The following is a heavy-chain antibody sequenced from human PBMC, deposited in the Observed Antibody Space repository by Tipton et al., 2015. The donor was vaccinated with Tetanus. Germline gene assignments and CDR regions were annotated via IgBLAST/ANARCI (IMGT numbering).Heavy chain of an antibody. D-gene: IGHD6-6*01. V-gene: IGHV4-61*08. CDR1: GASLRGGDYH. CDR3: AGDQGGGRVVRLNWLDP. CDR2: ISGSGTT. Sequence: TLSLTCSVSGASLRGGDYHWSWIRQPPGKGLEWLAYISGSGTTISNYYLKSRITITQDTSRNQFSLKLTSVTAADTAVYYCAGDQGGGRVVRLNWLDPWGQGTLVTVSS. J-gene: IGHJ5*02.